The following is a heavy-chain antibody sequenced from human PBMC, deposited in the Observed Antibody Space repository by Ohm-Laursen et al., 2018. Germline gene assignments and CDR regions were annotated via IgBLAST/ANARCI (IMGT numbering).Heavy chain of an antibody. CDR2: ISWNSGNI. V-gene: IGHV3-9*01. Sequence: SLRLSCAASGFTFDDNAMYWVRQAPGKGLEWVSGISWNSGNIGYADSVKGRFTISRDNAKNSLYLQMNSLRAEDTALYYCAKDIGSRNYGMDVWGQGTTVTVSS. J-gene: IGHJ6*02. CDR1: GFTFDDNA. CDR3: AKDIGSRNYGMDV. D-gene: IGHD5-12*01.